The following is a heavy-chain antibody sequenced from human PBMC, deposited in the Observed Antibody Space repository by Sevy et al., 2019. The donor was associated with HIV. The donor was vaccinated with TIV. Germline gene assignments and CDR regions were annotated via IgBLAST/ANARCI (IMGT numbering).Heavy chain of an antibody. Sequence: GGSLRLSCAASGFTVRRYGMHWVRQAPGKGLEWVAFIRYDGTTKYYADSVKGRFTISRDNSKNTLYLQMNSLRPEDTSVYYCAKGLGMVQGALLSEDLWGQGTMVTVSS. CDR2: IRYDGTTK. CDR1: GFTVRRYG. V-gene: IGHV3-30*02. D-gene: IGHD3-10*01. J-gene: IGHJ3*01. CDR3: AKGLGMVQGALLSEDL.